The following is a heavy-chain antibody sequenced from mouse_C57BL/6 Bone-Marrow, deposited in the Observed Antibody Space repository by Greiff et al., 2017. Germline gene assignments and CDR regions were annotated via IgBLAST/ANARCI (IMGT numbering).Heavy chain of an antibody. D-gene: IGHD1-1*01. J-gene: IGHJ3*01. V-gene: IGHV1-7*01. CDR1: GYTFTSYW. Sequence: VQLQQSGAELAKPGASVKLSCKASGYTFTSYWMHWVQQRPGQGLEWIGYINPSSGYTKYNQKFKDKATLTADKSSSTAYMQLSSLTYEDAAVYYCARSAVVASPFAYWGQGTLGTVSA. CDR3: ARSAVVASPFAY. CDR2: INPSSGYT.